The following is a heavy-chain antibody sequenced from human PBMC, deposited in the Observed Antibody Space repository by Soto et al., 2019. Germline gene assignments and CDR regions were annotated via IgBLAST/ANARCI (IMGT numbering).Heavy chain of an antibody. CDR1: GYTFTSYG. J-gene: IGHJ5*02. Sequence: ASVKVSCKASGYTFTSYGISWVRQAPGQVLEWMGWINAGNRNRKYSQKFQGRVIITRDTSAITVYMQLSNLRSEDTAVYYCARAWYQLVSTWFDTWGQGTQVTVYS. CDR2: INAGNRNR. V-gene: IGHV1-18*04. CDR3: ARAWYQLVSTWFDT. D-gene: IGHD2-2*01.